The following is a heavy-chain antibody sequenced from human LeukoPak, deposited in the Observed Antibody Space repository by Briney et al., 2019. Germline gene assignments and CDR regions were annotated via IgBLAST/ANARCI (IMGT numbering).Heavy chain of an antibody. J-gene: IGHJ4*02. CDR2: IYYSGST. CDR1: GGSISSSSYY. D-gene: IGHD1-20*01. CDR3: ARLRYNWTRELFDY. Sequence: RPSETLSLTCTVSGGSISSSSYYWGWIRQPPGKGLEWIGSIYYSGSTYYNPSLKSRVTISVDTSKNQFSLKLSSVTAADTAVYYCARLRYNWTRELFDYWGQGTLVTVSS. V-gene: IGHV4-39*01.